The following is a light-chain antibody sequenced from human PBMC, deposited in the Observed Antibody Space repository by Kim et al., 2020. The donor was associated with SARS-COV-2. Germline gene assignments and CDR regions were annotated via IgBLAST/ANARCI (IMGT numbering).Light chain of an antibody. CDR1: SRKNYY. CDR3: HSPDSTLTRL. V-gene: IGLV3-19*01. J-gene: IGLJ3*02. CDR2: GDN. Sequence: VALGQAGRITCQGDSRKNYYASWYQQKAGQAPIHVMFGDNNRPSGLPDRFSCSRSGNTASLTISGAQAEDEGDYYCHSPDSTLTRLFGGWTQLTVL.